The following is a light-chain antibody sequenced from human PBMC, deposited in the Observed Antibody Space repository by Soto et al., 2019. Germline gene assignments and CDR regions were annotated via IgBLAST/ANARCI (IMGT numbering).Light chain of an antibody. CDR1: QSVSSN. CDR3: QQYNNWPPVT. V-gene: IGKV3-15*01. CDR2: GAS. Sequence: EIVMTQSPATLSVSPGERATLSCRASQSVSSNLAWYQQKPGQAPRLLIYGASTRGTGIPARFSGSGSGTEFTLTLSSLQSEDFAVYYCQQYNNWPPVTFGQGTKVEIK. J-gene: IGKJ1*01.